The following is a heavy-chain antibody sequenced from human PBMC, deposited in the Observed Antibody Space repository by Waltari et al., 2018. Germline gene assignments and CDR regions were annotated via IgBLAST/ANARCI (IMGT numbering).Heavy chain of an antibody. D-gene: IGHD3-10*01. CDR2: ISYDGSNK. Sequence: QVQLVESGGGVVQPGRSLRLSCAASGFTFSSYAMHWVRQAPGKGLEWVAVISYDGSNKYYADSVKGRFTISRDNSKNTLYLQMNSLRAEDTAVYYCARDIRGDDYNFNYWGQGTLVTVSS. V-gene: IGHV3-30*01. CDR3: ARDIRGDDYNFNY. CDR1: GFTFSSYA. J-gene: IGHJ4*02.